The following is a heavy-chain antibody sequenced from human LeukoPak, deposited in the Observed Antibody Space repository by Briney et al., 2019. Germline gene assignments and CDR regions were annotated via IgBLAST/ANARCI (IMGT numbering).Heavy chain of an antibody. CDR3: ARVRSYDSSGYYYLYYYGLDV. D-gene: IGHD3-22*01. Sequence: GGSLRLSCAASGFTFSSYWMSWVRQAPGKGLEWVANIKQDGSEKYYVDSVKGRFTISRDNAKNSLYLQMNSLRAEDTAVYYCARVRSYDSSGYYYLYYYGLDVWGQGTTVTVSS. J-gene: IGHJ6*02. CDR2: IKQDGSEK. V-gene: IGHV3-7*01. CDR1: GFTFSSYW.